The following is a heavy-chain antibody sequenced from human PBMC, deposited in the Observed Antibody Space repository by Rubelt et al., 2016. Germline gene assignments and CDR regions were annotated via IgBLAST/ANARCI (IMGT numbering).Heavy chain of an antibody. CDR1: GGSFSGYY. CDR3: ARASGHIAAPGVDP. D-gene: IGHD6-6*01. CDR2: INHSGST. J-gene: IGHJ5*02. V-gene: IGHV4-34*01. Sequence: QVRLQQWGAGLLKPSETLSLTCAVYGGSFSGYYWSWIRQPPGKGLEWIGEINHSGSTNYNPSLKRRVTISVDTSKNQVSLKLSSVTAADTAVYYCARASGHIAAPGVDPWGQGTLVTVSS.